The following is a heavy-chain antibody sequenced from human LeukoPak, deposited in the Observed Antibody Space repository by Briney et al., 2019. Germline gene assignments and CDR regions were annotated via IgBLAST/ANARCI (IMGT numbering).Heavy chain of an antibody. CDR3: AREGAKYYYDSSGYYTD. D-gene: IGHD3-22*01. V-gene: IGHV3-33*01. CDR2: IWYDGSNK. Sequence: GGSLRLSCAASGFTFSSYGMHWVRQAPGKGLEWVAVIWYDGSNKYYADSVKGRFTISRDNSKNTLYLQMNSLRAEDTAVYYCAREGAKYYYDSSGYYTDWGQGTLVTVSS. CDR1: GFTFSSYG. J-gene: IGHJ4*02.